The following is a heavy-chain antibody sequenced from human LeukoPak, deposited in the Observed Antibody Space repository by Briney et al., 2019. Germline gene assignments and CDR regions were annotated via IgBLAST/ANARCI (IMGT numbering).Heavy chain of an antibody. D-gene: IGHD2-15*01. CDR3: ARGAVLVGAAFDY. V-gene: IGHV4-38-2*02. J-gene: IGHJ4*02. Sequence: SETLSLTCTVSGYSISSGYYGGWIRQPPGKGLEWIGSLYHGGSTYYNWSLESGVTISVDTSKNQFSLKLTSMTAADTAVYYCARGAVLVGAAFDYWGQGTLVTVSS. CDR1: GYSISSGYY. CDR2: LYHGGST.